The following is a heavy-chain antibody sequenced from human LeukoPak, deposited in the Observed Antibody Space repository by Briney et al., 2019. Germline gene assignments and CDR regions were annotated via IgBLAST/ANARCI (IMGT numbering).Heavy chain of an antibody. CDR3: ARDARPWGDPDAFDI. Sequence: GGSLRLSCAASGFTFSSYEMNWVRQAPGKGLEWVSYISSSGTTIYYADSVKGRFTISRDNAKNSLYLQMNSLRAEDTAVYYCARDARPWGDPDAFDIWGQGTMVTVSS. CDR2: ISSSGTTI. CDR1: GFTFSSYE. D-gene: IGHD2-21*02. J-gene: IGHJ3*02. V-gene: IGHV3-48*03.